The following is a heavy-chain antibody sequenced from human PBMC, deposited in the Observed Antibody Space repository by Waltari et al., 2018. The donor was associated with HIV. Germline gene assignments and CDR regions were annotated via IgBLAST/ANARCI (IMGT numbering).Heavy chain of an antibody. J-gene: IGHJ6*02. CDR1: GFTFDDYA. Sequence: EVQLVESGGGLVQPGRSLRLSCVASGFTFDDYAMHWVRQVPGKGLEWVSGITWNSGRTGYADSVKGRFIISRDNAKNSLYLQMNSLRVEDTALYYCAKSDIDYGMDVWGQGTTVTVSS. D-gene: IGHD2-15*01. CDR3: AKSDIDYGMDV. V-gene: IGHV3-9*01. CDR2: ITWNSGRT.